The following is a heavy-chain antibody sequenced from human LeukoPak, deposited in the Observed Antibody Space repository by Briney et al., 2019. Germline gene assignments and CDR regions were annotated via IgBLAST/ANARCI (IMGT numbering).Heavy chain of an antibody. CDR1: GYTFTSYG. D-gene: IGHD2-2*01. CDR3: ARARYCSSTSCYPGYI. Sequence: GASVKVSCKASGYTFTSYGISWVRQAPGQGLEWMGWISAYNGYTNFAQKLQGRVTMTRDTSISTAYMELSRLRSDDTAVYYCARARYCSSTSCYPGYIWGQGTMDTVSS. J-gene: IGHJ3*02. V-gene: IGHV1-18*01. CDR2: ISAYNGYT.